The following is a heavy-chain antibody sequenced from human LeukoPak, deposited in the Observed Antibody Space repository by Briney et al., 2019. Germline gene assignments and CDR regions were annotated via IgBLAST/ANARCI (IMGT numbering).Heavy chain of an antibody. J-gene: IGHJ4*02. V-gene: IGHV4-30-4*08. Sequence: PSETLSLTCTVSGGSISSGDYYWSWIRQPPGKGLEWIGYIYYSGSTYYNPSLKSRVTISVDTSKNQFSLKLSSVTAAGTAVYYCAREVDDSSGYSRYYFDYRGQGTLVTVSS. CDR2: IYYSGST. CDR1: GGSISSGDYY. D-gene: IGHD3-22*01. CDR3: AREVDDSSGYSRYYFDY.